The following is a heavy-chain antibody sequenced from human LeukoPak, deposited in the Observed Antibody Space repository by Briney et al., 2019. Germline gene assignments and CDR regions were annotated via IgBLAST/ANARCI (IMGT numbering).Heavy chain of an antibody. CDR2: LSNDGSKS. V-gene: IGHV3-30*03. D-gene: IGHD3-3*01. Sequence: GGSLRLSCAASGFTFSSFGMHWVRQAPGKGLEWVAVLSNDGSKSYYADSVKGRFTISRDNAKNSLYLQLSSLRAEDTAVYYCARVPGGLEWADFDYWGQGTLVTVSS. J-gene: IGHJ4*02. CDR1: GFTFSSFG. CDR3: ARVPGGLEWADFDY.